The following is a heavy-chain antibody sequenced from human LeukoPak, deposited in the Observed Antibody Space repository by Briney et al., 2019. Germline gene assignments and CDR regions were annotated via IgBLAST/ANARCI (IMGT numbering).Heavy chain of an antibody. CDR1: GFTFSSYS. Sequence: PGGSLRLSCAASGFTFSSYSMNWVRQAPGKGLEWVSYISSSGSTIYYADSVKGRFTISRDNSKNTLYLQMNSLRAEDTAVYYCARDFWSGYSLDYWGQGTLVTVSS. V-gene: IGHV3-48*01. J-gene: IGHJ4*02. D-gene: IGHD3-3*01. CDR2: ISSSGSTI. CDR3: ARDFWSGYSLDY.